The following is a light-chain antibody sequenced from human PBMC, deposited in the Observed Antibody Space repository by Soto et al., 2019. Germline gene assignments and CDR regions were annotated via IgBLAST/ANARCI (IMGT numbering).Light chain of an antibody. CDR2: DVS. V-gene: IGLV2-14*03. CDR3: SSYTSGSTRV. J-gene: IGLJ1*01. Sequence: QSVLTQPASVSGSPGQSITISCTGTSSDVGGYNYVSWYQHHPGKAPKLLIYDVSNGPSGVSNRFFGSKSGNTASLTISGLQPEDEADYYCSSYTSGSTRVFGTGTELAVL. CDR1: SSDVGGYNY.